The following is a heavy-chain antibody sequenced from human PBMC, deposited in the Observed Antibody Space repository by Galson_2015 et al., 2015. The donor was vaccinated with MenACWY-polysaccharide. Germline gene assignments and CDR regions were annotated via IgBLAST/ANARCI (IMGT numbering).Heavy chain of an antibody. CDR1: GGSISSGDSY. V-gene: IGHV4-39*07. CDR3: ARVEKYSGSFYILY. J-gene: IGHJ4*02. Sequence: TVSGGSISSGDSYWSWIRQSPGKGLEWIGSIYRSGSTYYNLSLKSRVTMSVDTSKNQFSLKLSSVTAADTAVYYCARVEKYSGSFYILYWGQGTLVTVSS. D-gene: IGHD1-26*01. CDR2: IYRSGST.